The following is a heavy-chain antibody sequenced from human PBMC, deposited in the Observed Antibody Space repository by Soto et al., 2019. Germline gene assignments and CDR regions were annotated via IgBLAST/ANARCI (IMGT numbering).Heavy chain of an antibody. Sequence: QVQLVQSGAEVKKPGASVKVSCRASGYTFTGYFMHWVRQAPGQGLEWMGWINPNSGSTKYAQKLQGRVTLSRDTSIRTAYMELSALRSDDTAVYYCARGGGTILAPLPWGQGTLVTVSS. D-gene: IGHD3-3*01. CDR3: ARGGGTILAPLP. J-gene: IGHJ5*02. V-gene: IGHV1-2*02. CDR2: INPNSGST. CDR1: GYTFTGYF.